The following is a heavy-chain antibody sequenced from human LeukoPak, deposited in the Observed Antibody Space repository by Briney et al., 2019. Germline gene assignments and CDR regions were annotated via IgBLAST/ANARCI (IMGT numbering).Heavy chain of an antibody. D-gene: IGHD3-9*01. J-gene: IGHJ4*02. V-gene: IGHV3-48*03. CDR2: ISSSGSTI. Sequence: PGGSLRLSCAASGFTFSSYEMNWVRQAPGKGLEWVSYISSSGSTIYYADSVKGRFTISRDNAKNSLYLQMNSLRAEDTAVYYCARSLVIYYFDYWGQGTLVTVSS. CDR3: ARSLVIYYFDY. CDR1: GFTFSSYE.